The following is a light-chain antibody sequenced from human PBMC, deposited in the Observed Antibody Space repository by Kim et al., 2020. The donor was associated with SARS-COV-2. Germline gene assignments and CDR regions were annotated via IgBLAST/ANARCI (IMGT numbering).Light chain of an antibody. J-gene: IGLJ2*01. Sequence: GKTVPLSYTRSSGCMDDKCVQWYQQRPGGVPSTVIYEDDQRPSGVTDRFSGSSDNSSISASLTISGLRTEDEADYYCQSYNRDNVLFGGGTKLNVL. CDR3: QSYNRDNVL. V-gene: IGLV6-57*03. CDR1: SGCMDDKC. CDR2: EDD.